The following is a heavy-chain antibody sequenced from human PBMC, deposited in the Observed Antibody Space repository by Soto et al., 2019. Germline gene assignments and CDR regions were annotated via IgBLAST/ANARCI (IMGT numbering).Heavy chain of an antibody. J-gene: IGHJ5*02. CDR1: GGSISSGDYY. V-gene: IGHV4-30-4*01. Sequence: LSLTCTVSGGSISSGDYYWSWIRQPPGKGLEWIGYIYYSGSTYYNPSLKSRVTISVDTSKNQFSLKLSSVTAADTAVYYCARVVPATPNWFDPWGQGTLVTVSS. D-gene: IGHD2-2*01. CDR3: ARVVPATPNWFDP. CDR2: IYYSGST.